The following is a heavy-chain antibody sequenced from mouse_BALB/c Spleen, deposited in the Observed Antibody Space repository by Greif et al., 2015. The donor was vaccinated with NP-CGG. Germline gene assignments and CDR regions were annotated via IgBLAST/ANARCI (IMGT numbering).Heavy chain of an antibody. CDR1: GFSLTSYG. V-gene: IGHV2-2*02. J-gene: IGHJ4*01. Sequence: VMLVESGPGLVQPSQSLSITCTVSGFSLTSYGVHWVRQSPGKGLEWLGVIWSGGSTDYNAAFISRLSISKDNSKSXVFFKMNSLQANDTAIYYCARNYGGGYYYAMDYWGQGTSVTVSS. CDR2: IWSGGST. CDR3: ARNYGGGYYYAMDY. D-gene: IGHD1-1*01.